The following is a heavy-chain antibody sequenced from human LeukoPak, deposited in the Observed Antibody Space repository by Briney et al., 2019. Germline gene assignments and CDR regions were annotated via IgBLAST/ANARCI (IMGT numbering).Heavy chain of an antibody. Sequence: GGSLRLSCAASGFTFSTYAMHWVRQAPGKGLEWVAVISNDGSNKYYADSVKGRFTIPRDNSKKTLYLEMNSLRAEDTAVYYCARDHRSYYYGPGSYLGYWGQGTLVTVSS. CDR3: ARDHRSYYYGPGSYLGY. J-gene: IGHJ4*02. CDR1: GFTFSTYA. D-gene: IGHD3-10*01. V-gene: IGHV3-30*04. CDR2: ISNDGSNK.